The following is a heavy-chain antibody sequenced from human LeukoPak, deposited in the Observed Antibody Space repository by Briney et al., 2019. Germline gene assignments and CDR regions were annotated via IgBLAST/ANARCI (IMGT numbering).Heavy chain of an antibody. V-gene: IGHV3-48*03. J-gene: IGHJ6*04. D-gene: IGHD3-10*02. Sequence: GGSLRLSCAASGFTFSSYEMNWVRQAPGKGLEWVSYISSSGSTIYYADSVKGRFTISRDNAKNSLYLQMNSLRAEDTAVYYCAELGITMIGGVWGKGTTVNVSS. CDR2: ISSSGSTI. CDR3: AELGITMIGGV. CDR1: GFTFSSYE.